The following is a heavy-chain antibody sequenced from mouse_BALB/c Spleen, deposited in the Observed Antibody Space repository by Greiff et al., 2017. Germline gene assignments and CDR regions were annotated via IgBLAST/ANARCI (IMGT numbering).Heavy chain of an antibody. CDR3: ARVYYGSMDY. Sequence: QVQLQQSGAGLVKPGASVKLSCTASGYTFTSYGMHWVKQRPGQGLEWIGEIDTSDSYTNYNQMFKGKATLTVDKSSSTAYMLLSNLTSEDSAVYYCARVYYGSMDYWGQGTSVTVSA. V-gene: IGHV1-69*02. D-gene: IGHD2-1*01. CDR1: GYTFTSYG. CDR2: IDTSDSYT. J-gene: IGHJ4*01.